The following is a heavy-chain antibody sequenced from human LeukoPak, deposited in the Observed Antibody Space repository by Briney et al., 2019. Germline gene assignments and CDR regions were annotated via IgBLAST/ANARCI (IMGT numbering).Heavy chain of an antibody. V-gene: IGHV1-8*01. J-gene: IGHJ5*02. CDR2: MNPNSGNT. D-gene: IGHD3-16*02. CDR1: GYTFTSYN. CDR3: ARGPLVRLPSSFDP. Sequence: ASVKVSCKASGYTFTSYNINWVRQATGQGLEWMGWMNPNSGNTGSAQRFQGRITMTRDTSISTAYMELSSLRSEDTAVYYCARGPLVRLPSSFDPWGQGTLVTVSS.